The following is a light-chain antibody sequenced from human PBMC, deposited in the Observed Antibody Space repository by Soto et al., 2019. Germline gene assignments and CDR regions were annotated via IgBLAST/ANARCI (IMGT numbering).Light chain of an antibody. J-gene: IGKJ1*01. CDR3: QQSART. V-gene: IGKV3-20*01. CDR2: RTS. CDR1: QSVCRN. Sequence: QSPSPLSVSPRESATLSCRASQSVCRNLAWYQQKPGHAPSVIMFRTSGRATGFPARLTDSGSGIDFTRPISGVVAVYFAVYYCQQSARTFGEGTKVDIK.